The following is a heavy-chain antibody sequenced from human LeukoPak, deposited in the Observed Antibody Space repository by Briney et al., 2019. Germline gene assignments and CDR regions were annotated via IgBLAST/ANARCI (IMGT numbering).Heavy chain of an antibody. CDR1: GYTFTGYY. V-gene: IGHV1-2*02. CDR3: AIYYGSGSYLAMNRLGFVAFDN. J-gene: IGHJ4*02. Sequence: ASVKVSCKASGYTFTGYYMHWVRQAPGQGLEWMGWINPNSGGTNYAQKFQGRVTMTRDTSISTAYMELSRLRSDDTAVFYCAIYYGSGSYLAMNRLGFVAFDNWGQGTLVTVSS. D-gene: IGHD3-10*01. CDR2: INPNSGGT.